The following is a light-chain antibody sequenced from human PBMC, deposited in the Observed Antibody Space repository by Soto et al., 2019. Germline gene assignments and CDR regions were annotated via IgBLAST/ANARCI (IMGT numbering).Light chain of an antibody. CDR2: GNN. J-gene: IGLJ3*02. CDR3: SSYTRGSTLV. V-gene: IGLV1-40*01. CDR1: SSNIGANYD. Sequence: QSVLTQPPSVSGAPGQRVTISCTGSSSNIGANYDVHWYQQRPGTAPKLLIFGNNNRPSGVPDRFSGSKSGTSASLAITGLQAEDEGDYYCSSYTRGSTLVFGGGTKLTVL.